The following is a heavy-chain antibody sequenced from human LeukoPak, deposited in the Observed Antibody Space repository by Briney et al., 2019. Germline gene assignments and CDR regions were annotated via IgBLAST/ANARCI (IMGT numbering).Heavy chain of an antibody. J-gene: IGHJ4*02. Sequence: PSETLSLTCTVSGGSISSYYWSWIRQPAGKGLEWIGRMYTSGSTNYNPSLKSRVTMSVDTSKNQFSLKLTSVTAADTAVYYCARDIAYCTGGTCGVYFDYWGQGTLVTVSS. CDR1: GGSISSYY. CDR2: MYTSGST. CDR3: ARDIAYCTGGTCGVYFDY. D-gene: IGHD2-15*01. V-gene: IGHV4-4*07.